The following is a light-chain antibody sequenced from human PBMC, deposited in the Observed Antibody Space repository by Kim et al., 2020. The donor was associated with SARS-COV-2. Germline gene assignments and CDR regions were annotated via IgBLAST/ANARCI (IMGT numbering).Light chain of an antibody. CDR3: QQSYSTLWT. CDR1: QSISSY. V-gene: IGKV1-39*01. J-gene: IGKJ1*01. CDR2: AAS. Sequence: DIQMTQSPSSLSASVGDRVTITCRASQSISSYLNWYQQKPGKAPKLLIYAASSLQSGVPSRFSGSGFGSDFTLTISSLQPEDFVTYYCQQSYSTLWTFGQGTKVDIK.